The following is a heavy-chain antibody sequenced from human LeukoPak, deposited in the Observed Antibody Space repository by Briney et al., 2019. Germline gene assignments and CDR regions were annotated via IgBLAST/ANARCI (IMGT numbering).Heavy chain of an antibody. CDR3: ARSLPGTMLRGYGMDV. V-gene: IGHV5-51*01. CDR1: GSRFATYW. Sequence: GASLQISSKGSGSRFATYWIGWGRPMPGKGLELMGIIYPGDSDTRYSPSFQGQITISADKSTSTAYLQWSSLKVSDTATYYCARSLPGTMLRGYGMDVWGQGTTVTVSS. CDR2: IYPGDSDT. D-gene: IGHD3-10*01. J-gene: IGHJ6*02.